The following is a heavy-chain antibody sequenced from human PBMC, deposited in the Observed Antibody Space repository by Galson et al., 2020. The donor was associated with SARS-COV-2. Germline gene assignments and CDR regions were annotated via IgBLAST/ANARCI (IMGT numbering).Heavy chain of an antibody. CDR2: ISSSGSTI. Sequence: TGGSLRLSCAASGFTFSSYEMNWVRQAPGKGLEWVSYISSSGSTIYYADSVKGRFTISRDNAKNSLYLQMNSLRAEDTAVYYCARDEVYGSGSYYYYYGMDVWGQGTTVTVSS. D-gene: IGHD3-10*01. CDR1: GFTFSSYE. J-gene: IGHJ6*02. CDR3: ARDEVYGSGSYYYYYGMDV. V-gene: IGHV3-48*03.